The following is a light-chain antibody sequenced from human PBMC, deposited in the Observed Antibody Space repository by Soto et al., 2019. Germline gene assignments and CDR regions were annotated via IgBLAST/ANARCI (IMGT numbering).Light chain of an antibody. CDR3: QEYNTWPWT. CDR1: QSVNTN. CDR2: GAS. J-gene: IGKJ1*01. Sequence: EIVLTQSPGTLSLSPGERATLSCRASQSVNTNLAWYQQKLGQAPRVLIYGASTRATGIPARFTGSGSGTEFILTITSLQSEDSAVYYCQEYNTWPWTFGQGTKVDIK. V-gene: IGKV3-15*01.